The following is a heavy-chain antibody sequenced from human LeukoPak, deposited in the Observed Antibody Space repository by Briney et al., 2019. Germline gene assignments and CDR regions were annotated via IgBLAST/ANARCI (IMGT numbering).Heavy chain of an antibody. D-gene: IGHD2-15*01. V-gene: IGHV4-39*07. J-gene: IGHJ4*02. CDR2: IYYSGST. CDR1: GGSISSSSYY. Sequence: PSETLSLTCTVSGGSISSSSYYWGWIRQPPGKGLEWIGSIYYSGSTYYNPSLKSRVTISVDTSKNQFSLKLSSVTAADTAVYYCARASNGVADTAVHFDYWGQGTLVTVSS. CDR3: ARASNGVADTAVHFDY.